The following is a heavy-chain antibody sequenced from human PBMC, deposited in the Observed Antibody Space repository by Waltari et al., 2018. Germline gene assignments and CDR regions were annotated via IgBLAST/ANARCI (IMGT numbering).Heavy chain of an antibody. D-gene: IGHD3-16*01. CDR1: GGSISSSSYY. V-gene: IGHV4-39*07. Sequence: QLQLQESGPGLVKPSETLSLTCTVSGGSISSSSYYLGWIRQPPGKGLEWIGSIYYSGSTYYNPSLKSRVAISVDTSKNQFSLTLSSVTAADAAVYYCARGGGEFPPFYWGQGTLVTVSS. J-gene: IGHJ4*02. CDR2: IYYSGST. CDR3: ARGGGEFPPFY.